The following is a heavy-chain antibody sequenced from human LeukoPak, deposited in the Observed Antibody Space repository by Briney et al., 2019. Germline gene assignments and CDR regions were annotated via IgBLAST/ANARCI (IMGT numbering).Heavy chain of an antibody. Sequence: GGSLRLSCAASGFTFSSYAMTWVRQAPGKGLEWVSGISGSDGTTYYTDSVKGRLTISRDNSKNTLYLQMNSLRAEDTAVYYCAKTRSMLVRGVMDYWGQGTLVTVSS. D-gene: IGHD3-10*01. CDR3: AKTRSMLVRGVMDY. CDR1: GFTFSSYA. V-gene: IGHV3-23*01. CDR2: ISGSDGTT. J-gene: IGHJ4*02.